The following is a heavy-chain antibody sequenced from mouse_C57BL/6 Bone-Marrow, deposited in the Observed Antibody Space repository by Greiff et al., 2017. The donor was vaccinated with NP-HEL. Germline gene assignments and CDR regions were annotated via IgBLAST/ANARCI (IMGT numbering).Heavy chain of an antibody. V-gene: IGHV5-4*01. J-gene: IGHJ2*01. CDR3: ARDQGSTMVTTFDY. Sequence: EVQLVESGGGLVKPGGSLKLSCAASGFTFSSYAMSWVRQTPEKRLEWVATISDGGSYTYYPDNVKGRFTISRDNAKNKLYLQMRHLKSEDTALYYCARDQGSTMVTTFDYWGQGTTLTVSS. D-gene: IGHD2-2*01. CDR1: GFTFSSYA. CDR2: ISDGGSYT.